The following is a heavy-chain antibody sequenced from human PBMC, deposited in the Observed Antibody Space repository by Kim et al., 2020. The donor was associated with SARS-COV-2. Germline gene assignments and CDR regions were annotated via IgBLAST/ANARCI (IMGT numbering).Heavy chain of an antibody. Sequence: GGSLRLSCAASGFTFSSYGMHWVRQAPGKGLEWVAVISYDGSNKYYADSVKGRFTISRDNSKNTLYLQMNSLRAEDTAVYYCAKRVPFNYYYYYGMDVWG. CDR1: GFTFSSYG. J-gene: IGHJ6*01. CDR2: ISYDGSNK. D-gene: IGHD1-1*01. V-gene: IGHV3-30*18. CDR3: AKRVPFNYYYYYGMDV.